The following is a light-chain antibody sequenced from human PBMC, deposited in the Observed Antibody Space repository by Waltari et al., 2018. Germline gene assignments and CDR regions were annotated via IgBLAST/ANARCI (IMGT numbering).Light chain of an antibody. CDR3: QQYGSSPPIT. CDR2: GAS. Sequence: EIVLTQSPATLSLSPGDRATLSCRPSQSVSSSYLAWYQQKPGQAPRLLIYGASSRATGIPDRFSGSGSGTDFTITISRLEPEDFAVYYCQQYGSSPPITFGQGTRLEIK. V-gene: IGKV3-20*01. CDR1: QSVSSSY. J-gene: IGKJ5*01.